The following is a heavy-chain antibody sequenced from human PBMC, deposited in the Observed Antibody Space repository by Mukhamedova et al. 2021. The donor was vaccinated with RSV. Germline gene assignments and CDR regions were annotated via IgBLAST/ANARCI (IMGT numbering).Heavy chain of an antibody. CDR3: ARILYSSSLSQTHYYYYGMDV. CDR2: INPNSGGT. J-gene: IGHJ6*02. Sequence: INPNSGGTNYAQKFQGRVTMTRDTSISTAYMELSRLRSDDTAVYYCARILYSSSLSQTHYYYYGMDVWGQGTTVTVSS. V-gene: IGHV1-2*02. D-gene: IGHD6-13*01.